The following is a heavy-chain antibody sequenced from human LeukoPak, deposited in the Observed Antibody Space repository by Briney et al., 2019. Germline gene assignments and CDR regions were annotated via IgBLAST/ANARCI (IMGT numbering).Heavy chain of an antibody. V-gene: IGHV4-4*02. CDR1: GGSISSSNW. Sequence: SETLSLTCAVSGGSISSSNWWSWVRQPPGKGLERIGEIYHSGSTNYNPSLKSRVTISVGKSKNQFSLKLSSVTAADTAVYYCARRITIFGVVIIGYFDYWGQGTLVTVSS. J-gene: IGHJ4*02. CDR3: ARRITIFGVVIIGYFDY. D-gene: IGHD3-3*01. CDR2: IYHSGST.